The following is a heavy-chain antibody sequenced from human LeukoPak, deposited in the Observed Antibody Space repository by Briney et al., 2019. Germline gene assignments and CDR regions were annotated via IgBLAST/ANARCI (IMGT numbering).Heavy chain of an antibody. CDR1: GFTFSSYW. Sequence: PGGSLRLSCAASGFTFSSYWMHWVRQAPGKGLVWVSGINSDGSSTTYADSVKGRFTISRDNAKNTLYLQMSSVRAEDTAVYYCARDPNVWGQGTTVTVSS. CDR2: INSDGSST. J-gene: IGHJ6*02. CDR3: ARDPNV. V-gene: IGHV3-74*01.